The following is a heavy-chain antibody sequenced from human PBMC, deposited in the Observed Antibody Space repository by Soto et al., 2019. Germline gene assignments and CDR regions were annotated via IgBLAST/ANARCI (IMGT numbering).Heavy chain of an antibody. CDR1: GFTFSSHG. CDR3: ARDWESGYDG. J-gene: IGHJ4*02. D-gene: IGHD5-12*01. V-gene: IGHV3-33*01. CDR2: IWNDGSNK. Sequence: GGSMRLSCAASGFTFSSHGMHWVRQAPGKGLEWLAVIWNDGSNKFYADSVKGRFTISRDNSKNTVYLQMNSLRAEDTAVYYCARDWESGYDGWGQGTLVTVSS.